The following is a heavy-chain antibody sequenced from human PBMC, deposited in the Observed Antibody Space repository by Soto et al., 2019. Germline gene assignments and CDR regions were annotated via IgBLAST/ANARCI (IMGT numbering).Heavy chain of an antibody. V-gene: IGHV3-23*01. Sequence: VGSLRLSCAASGFTFSSYAMSGVRQAPGEGLEWVSAISGSGGSTYYADSVKGRFTISRDNSKNTLYLQMNSLRAEDTAVYYCAKGPVYYDSSGSRAEYFQHWGQGTLVTVS. J-gene: IGHJ1*01. D-gene: IGHD3-22*01. CDR3: AKGPVYYDSSGSRAEYFQH. CDR2: ISGSGGST. CDR1: GFTFSSYA.